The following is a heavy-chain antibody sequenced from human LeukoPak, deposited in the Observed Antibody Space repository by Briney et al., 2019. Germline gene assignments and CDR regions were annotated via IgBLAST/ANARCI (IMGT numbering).Heavy chain of an antibody. CDR1: GYTFTRYG. J-gene: IGHJ4*02. CDR2: ISASNGNT. D-gene: IGHD1-7*01. V-gene: IGHV1-18*01. CDR3: ARDHSNWNYAPDF. Sequence: ASVKVSCKASGYTFTRYGISWVGQTPGQGLQWLGWISASNGNTNYAQKFRDRVTMSTDTSTGTAYLDVRSLTSDDTAVYYCARDHSNWNYAPDFWGQGTLVIVSS.